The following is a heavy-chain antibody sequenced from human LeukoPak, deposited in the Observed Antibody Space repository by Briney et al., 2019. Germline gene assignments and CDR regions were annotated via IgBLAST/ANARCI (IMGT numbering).Heavy chain of an antibody. CDR1: GFTFSGSA. V-gene: IGHV3-73*01. CDR2: IDKKDNLHPT. Sequence: SVKLSCAASGFTFSGSAVHWVRQSSGKGLEWVGHIDKKDNLHPTAYAESVKGRLTISRDDSKDTAFLHMDSLKTEDTALYYCTRDRGTYNWFDPWGQGTLVTVSS. D-gene: IGHD2-15*01. J-gene: IGHJ5*02. CDR3: TRDRGTYNWFDP.